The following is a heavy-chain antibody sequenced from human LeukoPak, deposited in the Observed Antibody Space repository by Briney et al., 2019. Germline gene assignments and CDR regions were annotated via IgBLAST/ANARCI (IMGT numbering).Heavy chain of an antibody. CDR3: ARGVYDYVWGSYRASGGYFDL. CDR2: ISTYNDNT. CDR1: GYTFNTYN. J-gene: IGHJ2*01. D-gene: IGHD3-16*02. V-gene: IGHV1-18*01. Sequence: ASVKVSCKASGYTFNTYNINWVRQAPGQGLEWMGWISTYNDNTNYAQKFQGRVTMTTDTSTSTAYMELRSLRSEDTAVYYCARGVYDYVWGSYRASGGYFDLWGRGTLVTVSS.